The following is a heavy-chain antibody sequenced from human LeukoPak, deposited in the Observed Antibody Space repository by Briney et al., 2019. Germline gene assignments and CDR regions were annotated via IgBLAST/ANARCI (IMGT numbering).Heavy chain of an antibody. CDR2: IYYSGST. Sequence: SETLSLTCTVSGGSISSYYWSWIRQPPGKGLEWIGYIYYSGSTNYNPSLKSRVTISVDTSKNQFSLKLSSVTAADTAVYYCARLVSGGILWFDPWGQGTLVTVSS. V-gene: IGHV4-59*08. J-gene: IGHJ5*02. CDR3: ARLVSGGILWFDP. CDR1: GGSISSYY. D-gene: IGHD2-15*01.